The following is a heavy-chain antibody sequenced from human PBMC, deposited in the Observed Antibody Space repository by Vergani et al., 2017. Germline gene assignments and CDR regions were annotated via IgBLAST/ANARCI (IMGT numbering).Heavy chain of an antibody. J-gene: IGHJ5*02. CDR3: ARDGRDSSSWYRGYWFDP. CDR1: GFTFSSYG. CDR2: IWYDGSNK. D-gene: IGHD6-13*01. V-gene: IGHV3-33*01. Sequence: QVQLVESGGGVVQPGRSLRLSCAASGFTFSSYGMHWVRQAPGKGLEWVAVIWYDGSNKYYADSVKGRFTISRDKSKNTLYLQMNSLRAEDTAVYYCARDGRDSSSWYRGYWFDPWGQGTLVTVSS.